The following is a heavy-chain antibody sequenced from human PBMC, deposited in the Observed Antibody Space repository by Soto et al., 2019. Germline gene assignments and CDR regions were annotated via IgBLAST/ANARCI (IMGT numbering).Heavy chain of an antibody. V-gene: IGHV4-30-4*01. CDR2: IYYSVYT. Sequence: QVQLQESGPGLVKPSQTLSLTCTVSGDSFSSADYKWSWIRQPPGKGLGGIGYIYYSVYTYNNPSIKSRLTTSVAPSTTQFFRKLSSVTAADTPVYYWARRSDCVAFAYWGQGTLVTVS. J-gene: IGHJ4*02. CDR3: ARRSDCVAFAY. CDR1: GDSFSSADYK. D-gene: IGHD2-21*02.